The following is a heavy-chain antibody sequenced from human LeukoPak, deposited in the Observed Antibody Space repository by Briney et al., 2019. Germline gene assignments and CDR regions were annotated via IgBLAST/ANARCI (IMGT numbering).Heavy chain of an antibody. Sequence: GGSLRLSCAASGFTVSSNYMSWVRQAPGKGLEWVSVIYSGGSTYYADSVKGRFTISRDNSKNTLYLQMNSLRAEDTAVYYCASRQWLDSIDYWGQGTLVTVSS. CDR2: IYSGGST. J-gene: IGHJ4*02. CDR1: GFTVSSNY. V-gene: IGHV3-66*01. CDR3: ASRQWLDSIDY. D-gene: IGHD6-19*01.